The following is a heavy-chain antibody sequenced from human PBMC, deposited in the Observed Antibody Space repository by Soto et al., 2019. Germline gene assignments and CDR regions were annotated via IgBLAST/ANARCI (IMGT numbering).Heavy chain of an antibody. CDR3: ARRRGYCSGGSCYNWFDP. Sequence: SETLSLTCTVSGGSISSSSYYRGWIRQPPGKGLEWIGSIYYSGSTYYNPSLKSRVTISVDTSKNQFSLKLSSVTAADTAVYYCARRRGYCSGGSCYNWFDPWGQGTLVTVSS. D-gene: IGHD2-15*01. J-gene: IGHJ5*02. V-gene: IGHV4-39*01. CDR1: GGSISSSSYY. CDR2: IYYSGST.